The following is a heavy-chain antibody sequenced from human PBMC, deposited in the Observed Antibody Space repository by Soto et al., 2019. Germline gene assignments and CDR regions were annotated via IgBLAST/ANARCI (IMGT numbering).Heavy chain of an antibody. J-gene: IGHJ4*02. CDR3: AKNLDDSSGYLEY. Sequence: EVQLVQTGGGLIQPGGSLTLSCVASGFSVRTAYMSWVRQAPGRGLQWVSLLYSGGITYDVDSVKGRFSISRDYSGNTLYLQMNSLRADDTAVYYCAKNLDDSSGYLEYWGQGSLVTVSS. CDR1: GFSVRTAY. CDR2: LYSGGIT. D-gene: IGHD3-22*01. V-gene: IGHV3-53*02.